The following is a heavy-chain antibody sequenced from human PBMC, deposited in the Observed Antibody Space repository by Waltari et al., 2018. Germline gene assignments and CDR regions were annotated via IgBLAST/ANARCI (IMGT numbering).Heavy chain of an antibody. CDR3: AKGNDYSSSHPFFDS. D-gene: IGHD6-13*01. V-gene: IGHV3-23*04. Sequence: EVQLGESGGGLVQPGGSLRLSCAASGCTFSSYAMNWVRQAPGKGLEWVSVISGNGGRTYYADSVKGRFTISRDNSKNTLYLQMKSLRAEDTAVYYCAKGNDYSSSHPFFDSWGQGTLVTVSS. CDR1: GCTFSSYA. J-gene: IGHJ4*02. CDR2: ISGNGGRT.